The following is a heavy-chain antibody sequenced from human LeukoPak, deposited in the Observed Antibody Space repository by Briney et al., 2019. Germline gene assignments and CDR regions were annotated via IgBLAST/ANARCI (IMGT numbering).Heavy chain of an antibody. Sequence: AGGSLRLSCAASGFTFSSYGMHWLRQAPGKGLEWVAFIRYDGSNKYYADSVKGRFTISRDNSKNTLYLQMNSLRAEDTAVYYCAKDLRFGEFLFDYWGQGTLVTVSS. CDR2: IRYDGSNK. CDR3: AKDLRFGEFLFDY. V-gene: IGHV3-30*02. CDR1: GFTFSSYG. J-gene: IGHJ4*02. D-gene: IGHD3-10*01.